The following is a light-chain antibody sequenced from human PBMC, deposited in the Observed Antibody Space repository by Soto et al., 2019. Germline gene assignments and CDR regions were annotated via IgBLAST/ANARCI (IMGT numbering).Light chain of an antibody. V-gene: IGKV1-12*01. J-gene: IGKJ3*01. CDR2: ATT. CDR1: QGISNW. Sequence: DIQMTQSPSFVSASVGDRVTITCRARQGISNWLAWYKQKPGKAPKRLINATTNMQDGVPSRFSGSGSGTDFTITIGRLQPEDAATYECKQSSSFPLTFGPGTKVDIK. CDR3: KQSSSFPLT.